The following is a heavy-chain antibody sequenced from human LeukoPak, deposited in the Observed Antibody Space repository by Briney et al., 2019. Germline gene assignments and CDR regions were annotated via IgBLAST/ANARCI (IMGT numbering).Heavy chain of an antibody. J-gene: IGHJ2*01. CDR3: VRSVVVVAATPTHFDL. D-gene: IGHD2-15*01. CDR1: EFKFDDYA. V-gene: IGHV3-9*01. CDR2: ISWSSGHM. Sequence: PGRSLRLSCAAAEFKFDDYAMHWVRQAPGKGLEWVAGISWSSGHMEYAESVKGRFTISRDNARNALYLQMDGLRRDDTALYYCVRSVVVVAATPTHFDLWGRGTQVIVSS.